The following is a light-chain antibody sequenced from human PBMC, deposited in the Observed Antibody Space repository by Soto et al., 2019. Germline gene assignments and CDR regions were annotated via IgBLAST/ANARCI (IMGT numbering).Light chain of an antibody. V-gene: IGKV3-15*01. Sequence: EIVMTQSPATLSVSPGERATLSCRASQSVSSNLAWYQQKPGQTPKLLIYVASTRVTGIPARFSGSGSVTEFTLTISSLQSEDFAVYYCQQYNVWPLTFGGGTKVEFK. J-gene: IGKJ4*01. CDR1: QSVSSN. CDR2: VAS. CDR3: QQYNVWPLT.